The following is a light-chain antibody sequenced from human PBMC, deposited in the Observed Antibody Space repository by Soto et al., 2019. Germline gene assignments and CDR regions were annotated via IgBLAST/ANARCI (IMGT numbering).Light chain of an antibody. CDR3: QHGYVAPYS. V-gene: IGKV1-39*01. Sequence: DIQMTQSPSSVSASIGDTVTITCRASRDINVYLNWYQQKSGEVPKLLIYSASTLHSGVPSRFTGSGSETDFTLTITSLQPEDFATYYCQHGYVAPYSFGQGTKVDI. CDR1: RDINVY. J-gene: IGKJ2*03. CDR2: SAS.